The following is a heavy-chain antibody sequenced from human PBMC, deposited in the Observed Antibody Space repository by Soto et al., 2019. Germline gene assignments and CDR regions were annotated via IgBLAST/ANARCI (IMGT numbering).Heavy chain of an antibody. J-gene: IGHJ4*02. D-gene: IGHD3-22*01. CDR1: GNTFTSYD. CDR3: ARARTYYYDSSFDY. Sequence: ASVKVSCKASGNTFTSYDINWVRQATGQGLEWMGWMNPNSGNTGYAQKFQGRVTMTRNTSISTAYMELSSLRSEDTAVYYCARARTYYYDSSFDYWGQGTLVTVSS. CDR2: MNPNSGNT. V-gene: IGHV1-8*01.